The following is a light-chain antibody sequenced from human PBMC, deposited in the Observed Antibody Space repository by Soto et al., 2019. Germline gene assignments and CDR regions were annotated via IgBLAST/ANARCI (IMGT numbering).Light chain of an antibody. V-gene: IGKV3-15*01. J-gene: IGKJ5*01. CDR1: QSVDGY. CDR2: GAS. Sequence: EVVMTQSPGTLSVSLGESATLSCRASQSVDGYLAWYQQKPGQAPRLLIYGASTRATGVTARFRGGGSGTEFTLTISSLQSGDSAVYYCQQYHKWPPITFGQGTRLEIK. CDR3: QQYHKWPPIT.